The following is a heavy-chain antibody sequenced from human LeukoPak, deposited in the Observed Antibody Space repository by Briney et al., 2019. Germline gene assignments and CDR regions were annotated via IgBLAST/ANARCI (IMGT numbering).Heavy chain of an antibody. V-gene: IGHV3-7*01. D-gene: IGHD2-8*01. J-gene: IGHJ4*02. Sequence: GGSLRLSCAGSGFTFCRYWMSWVRQAPGKGPEGVASINQGGSRLHYLDSVTGRFIISRDDAQNSLFLQMTRLRVDDTAVYYCARLKDDVTKLDYWGQGTLVSVSS. CDR2: INQGGSRL. CDR3: ARLKDDVTKLDY. CDR1: GFTFCRYW.